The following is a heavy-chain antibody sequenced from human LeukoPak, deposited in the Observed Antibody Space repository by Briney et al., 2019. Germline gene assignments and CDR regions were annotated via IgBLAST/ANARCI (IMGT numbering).Heavy chain of an antibody. CDR2: IYGGDSDT. Sequence: GESLKISCQASGYNFANYWTGWVRQVPGKGLEWMGLIYGGDSDTRYNPSFQGHVRISADKSIVTAYLQWNSLKASDTAMYYCARKRWADAFDVWGQGTMVTVSS. J-gene: IGHJ3*01. D-gene: IGHD4-23*01. V-gene: IGHV5-51*01. CDR3: ARKRWADAFDV. CDR1: GYNFANYW.